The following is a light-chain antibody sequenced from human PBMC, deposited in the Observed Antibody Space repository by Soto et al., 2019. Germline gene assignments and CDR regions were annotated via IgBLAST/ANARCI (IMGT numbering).Light chain of an antibody. Sequence: DIQMTHSPSSLSASVGDRVTITCRASQSISSALGWYQQKPGKAPRLLIYAASILQSGVPSRFSGSGSGTEFTLTISSLQPDDFATYYCQHYDSYSEAFGQGTKVDNK. J-gene: IGKJ1*01. V-gene: IGKV1-17*01. CDR1: QSISSA. CDR2: AAS. CDR3: QHYDSYSEA.